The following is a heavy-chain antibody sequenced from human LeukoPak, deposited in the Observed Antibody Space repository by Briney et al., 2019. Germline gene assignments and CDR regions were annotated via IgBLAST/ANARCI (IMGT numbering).Heavy chain of an antibody. Sequence: GGSLRLSCAASGFTFGDYSMSWIRQTPGRGLDWVSYISGTGKTIYYADSVKGRFTISRDNAKNSLYLQMNSLRVEDTAVYYCARIESAYYFYYMDVWGKGTTVTVSS. CDR2: ISGTGKTI. CDR3: ARIESAYYFYYMDV. D-gene: IGHD4/OR15-4a*01. CDR1: GFTFGDYS. J-gene: IGHJ6*03. V-gene: IGHV3-11*01.